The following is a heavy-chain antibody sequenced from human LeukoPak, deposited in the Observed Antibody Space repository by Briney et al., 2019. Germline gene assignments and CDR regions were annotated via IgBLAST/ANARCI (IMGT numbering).Heavy chain of an antibody. CDR1: GFTFSSYA. V-gene: IGHV3-23*01. CDR3: ASSIATYYYDSSGYYHDY. Sequence: GGSLGLSCAASGFTFSSYAMSWVRQAPGKGLEWVSAISGSGGSTYYADSVKGRFTISRDNSKNTLYLQMNSLRAEDTAVYYCASSIATYYYDSSGYYHDYWGQGTLVTVSS. D-gene: IGHD3-22*01. J-gene: IGHJ4*02. CDR2: ISGSGGST.